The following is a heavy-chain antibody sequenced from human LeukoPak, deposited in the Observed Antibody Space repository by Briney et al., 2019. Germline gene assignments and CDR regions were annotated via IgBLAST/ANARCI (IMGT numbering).Heavy chain of an antibody. CDR2: ISSSGSTI. Sequence: PGGSLRLSCAASGFTFSSYEMNWVRQAPGKGLEWVSYISSSGSTIYYADSVKGRFTISRDNAKNSLYLQMNSLRAEDTAVYYCARGASGSYYAMPNWFDPWGQGTLVTVSS. J-gene: IGHJ5*02. CDR3: ARGASGSYYAMPNWFDP. D-gene: IGHD1-26*01. V-gene: IGHV3-48*03. CDR1: GFTFSSYE.